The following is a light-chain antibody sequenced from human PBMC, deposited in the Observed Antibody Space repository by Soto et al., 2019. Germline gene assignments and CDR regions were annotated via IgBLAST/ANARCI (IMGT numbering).Light chain of an antibody. CDR1: QSVSSSY. Sequence: IVMTQSRGSVSLSPGEKPTLSCSTIQSVSSSYLAWYQQKPGQAPRLLIYGASSRATGIPDRFSGSGSGTDFTLTISRLEPEDFAVYYCQQYGSAPPKTFGQGTKVDIK. J-gene: IGKJ1*01. CDR3: QQYGSAPPKT. V-gene: IGKV3-20*01. CDR2: GAS.